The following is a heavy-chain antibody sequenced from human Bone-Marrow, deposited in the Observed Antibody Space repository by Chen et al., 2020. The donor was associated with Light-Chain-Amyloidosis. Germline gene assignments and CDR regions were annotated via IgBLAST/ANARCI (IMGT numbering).Heavy chain of an antibody. J-gene: IGHJ4*02. CDR2: IPYDRNNK. Sequence: QVSLVESGGGVVQPGGSLRLSCVASGFTFSNYGMHWVRQAPGKGLEWVAVIPYDRNNKHYADSVQGRFTISRENSENTLYLQMSSLRAEDSAVYYCAKDLNFGSGTFYSGYYFDYWGQGTLVTVSS. D-gene: IGHD3-10*01. CDR3: AKDLNFGSGTFYSGYYFDY. V-gene: IGHV3-30*18. CDR1: GFTFSNYG.